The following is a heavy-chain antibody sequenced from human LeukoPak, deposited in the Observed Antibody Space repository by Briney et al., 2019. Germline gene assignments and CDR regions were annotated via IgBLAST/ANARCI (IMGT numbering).Heavy chain of an antibody. CDR3: ARTFPTVTAYFDY. CDR1: GDSISRYY. Sequence: KTSETLSLTCTVSGDSISRYYWSWIRQSPGKGLEWIGYIYHRGNTNYNPSLKSRVNISVDTSKNQFSLNLNSVTAADTAVYYCARTFPTVTAYFDYWGQGSLVTVSS. J-gene: IGHJ4*02. V-gene: IGHV4-59*08. CDR2: IYHRGNT. D-gene: IGHD4-17*01.